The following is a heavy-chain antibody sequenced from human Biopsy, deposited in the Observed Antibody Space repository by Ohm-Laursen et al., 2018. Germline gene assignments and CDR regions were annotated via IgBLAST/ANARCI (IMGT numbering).Heavy chain of an antibody. CDR2: IYFTGRT. Sequence: GTLSLTCTVSGGSIGGSGDYWSWIRQPPGKALEWIGYIYFTGRTSYNPSLKSRATMSVNTSKKQFSLRLSSVTAADTAVYYCASAGYNPDWNFDLWGRGTLVTVSS. CDR1: GGSIGGSGDY. J-gene: IGHJ2*01. V-gene: IGHV4-61*05. CDR3: ASAGYNPDWNFDL. D-gene: IGHD5-24*01.